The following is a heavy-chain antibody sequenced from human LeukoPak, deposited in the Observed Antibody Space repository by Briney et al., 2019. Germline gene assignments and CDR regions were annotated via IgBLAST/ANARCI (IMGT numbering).Heavy chain of an antibody. CDR2: ISNSGDTI. Sequence: PGGSLRLSCAASGFTFRNYEMNWVRQAPGKGLEWLSYISNSGDTIYYADSVKGRFTISRDNAQNSLYLQMNNLRAEDTALYYCAREAGFGDNWFDHWGQGTLVTVSS. D-gene: IGHD1-14*01. V-gene: IGHV3-48*03. J-gene: IGHJ5*02. CDR1: GFTFRNYE. CDR3: AREAGFGDNWFDH.